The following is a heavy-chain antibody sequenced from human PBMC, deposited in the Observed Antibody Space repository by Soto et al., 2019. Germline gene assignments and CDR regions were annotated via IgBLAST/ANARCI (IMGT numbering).Heavy chain of an antibody. CDR2: ISGSGGST. CDR3: ARALDLAPDYGGNTGAFDY. Sequence: EVQLLESGGGLVQPGGSLRLSCAASGFTFSSYAMSWVRQAPGKGLEWVSAISGSGGSTYYADSVKGRFTISRDNSKNTLYLQMNSLRAEDTAVYYCARALDLAPDYGGNTGAFDYWGQGTLVTVSS. J-gene: IGHJ4*02. V-gene: IGHV3-23*01. CDR1: GFTFSSYA. D-gene: IGHD4-17*01.